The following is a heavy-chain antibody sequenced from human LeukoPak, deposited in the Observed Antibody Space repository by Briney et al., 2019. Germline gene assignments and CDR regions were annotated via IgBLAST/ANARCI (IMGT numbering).Heavy chain of an antibody. CDR3: TTKVIRGNSGDDYDD. V-gene: IGHV3-30*03. CDR1: GVTFSSYG. CDR2: ISSDGNDK. D-gene: IGHD5-12*01. Sequence: GGSLRLSCAASGVTFSSYGMPWVRQAPGKGLEWVALISSDGNDKLYGDSVKGRFTIPRDDSKSTLYLQMNSLRAEDTAVYYCTTKVIRGNSGDDYDDWGQGTLVTVSS. J-gene: IGHJ4*02.